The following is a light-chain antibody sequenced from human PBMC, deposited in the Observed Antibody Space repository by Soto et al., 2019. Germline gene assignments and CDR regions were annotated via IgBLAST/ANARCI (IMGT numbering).Light chain of an antibody. CDR1: QSVSKY. V-gene: IGKV3-20*01. CDR2: GAS. J-gene: IGKJ1*01. Sequence: EIVLTQSPGTLSLSPGERATLSCRASQSVSKYLAWYQQKPGQAPRVLIYGASSRATGIPDRFSGSGSGTDFTLTISGLEPEDCAVYYCQHYAGSPWTFGQGTKVEIK. CDR3: QHYAGSPWT.